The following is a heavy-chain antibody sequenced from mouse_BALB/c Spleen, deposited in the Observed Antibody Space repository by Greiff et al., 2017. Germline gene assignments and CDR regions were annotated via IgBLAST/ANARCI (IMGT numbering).Heavy chain of an antibody. CDR3: ARGGYLYFDY. Sequence: VQLQESGPGLVAPSQSLYITCTASGFSLTSYGVHWVRQPPGKGLEWLGVIWAGGSTNYNSALMSRLSISKDNSKSQFFLKMNSLQTDDTAMYYCARGGYLYFDYWGQGTTLTVSS. CDR1: GFSLTSYG. V-gene: IGHV2-9*02. CDR2: IWAGGST. J-gene: IGHJ2*01. D-gene: IGHD2-2*01.